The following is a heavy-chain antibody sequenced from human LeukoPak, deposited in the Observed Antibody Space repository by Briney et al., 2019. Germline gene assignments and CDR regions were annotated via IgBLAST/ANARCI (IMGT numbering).Heavy chain of an antibody. Sequence: GGSLRLSCAASGFTFSSYAMSWVRQAPGKGLEWVSAISGSGGSTYYADSVKGRFTISRDNSKNTLYLQMNSLRAEDTAVYYCAKTPTYYYDSSGQNWFDHWGQGTLVTVSS. CDR2: ISGSGGST. D-gene: IGHD3-22*01. J-gene: IGHJ5*02. V-gene: IGHV3-23*01. CDR1: GFTFSSYA. CDR3: AKTPTYYYDSSGQNWFDH.